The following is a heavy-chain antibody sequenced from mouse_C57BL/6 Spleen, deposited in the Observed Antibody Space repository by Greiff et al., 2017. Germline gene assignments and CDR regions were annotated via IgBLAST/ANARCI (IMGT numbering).Heavy chain of an antibody. CDR3: ARRGEDDGYLYYAMDY. CDR2: IYWDDDK. D-gene: IGHD2-3*01. J-gene: IGHJ4*01. Sequence: QVTLKECGPGILQSSQTLSLTCSFSGFSLSTSGMGVSWIRQPSGKGLEWLAHIYWDDDKRYNPSLKSRLTISKDTSRNQVFLKITSVDTADTATYYCARRGEDDGYLYYAMDYWGQGTSVTVSS. CDR1: GFSLSTSGMG. V-gene: IGHV8-12*01.